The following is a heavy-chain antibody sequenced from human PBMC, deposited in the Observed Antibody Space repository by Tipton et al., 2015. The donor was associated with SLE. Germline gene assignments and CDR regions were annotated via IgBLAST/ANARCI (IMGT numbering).Heavy chain of an antibody. CDR1: GFIFSSYW. Sequence: SLRLSCAASGFIFSSYWMSWVRQAPGKGLEWVANIQQDGSEKYYVDSVKGRFTISRDNAKNSLFLQMNSLRVEDTAVYYCAREAGAHDYGDYGDDAFDIWGQGTMVTVSS. V-gene: IGHV3-7*01. J-gene: IGHJ3*02. D-gene: IGHD4-17*01. CDR3: AREAGAHDYGDYGDDAFDI. CDR2: IQQDGSEK.